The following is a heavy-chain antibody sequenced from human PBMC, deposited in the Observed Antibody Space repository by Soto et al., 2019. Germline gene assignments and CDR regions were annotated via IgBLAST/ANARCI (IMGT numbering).Heavy chain of an antibody. CDR2: MCNSRDDI. CDR3: ARDMDTVTTYYYYYYGMDV. V-gene: IGHV3-11*06. J-gene: IGHJ6*02. D-gene: IGHD4-17*01. Sequence: GGSLRLSCAASGFDFRVTFMSWIRQAPGKGLEWVSHMCNSRDDIKYADSVRGRFTISRDNAKNSLYLQMNSLRAEDTAVYYCARDMDTVTTYYYYYYGMDVWGQGTTVTVSS. CDR1: GFDFRVTF.